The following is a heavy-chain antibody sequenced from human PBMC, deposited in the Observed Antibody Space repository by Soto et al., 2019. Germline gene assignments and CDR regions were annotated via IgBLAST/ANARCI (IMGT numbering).Heavy chain of an antibody. V-gene: IGHV2-5*02. CDR1: GFSLTTSGVG. Sequence: QITLKESGPTLVKPTQTLTLTCTFSGFSLTTSGVGVGWIRQPPGKALEWVALIYGDGDKRYSPSLKSRLTNTKDHPKNQVVFKMPSIDPVDTVTYYRARNRFGGYVGGFEGWGQGTMVTVSS. CDR2: IYGDGDK. CDR3: ARNRFGGYVGGFEG. J-gene: IGHJ3*01. D-gene: IGHD5-12*01.